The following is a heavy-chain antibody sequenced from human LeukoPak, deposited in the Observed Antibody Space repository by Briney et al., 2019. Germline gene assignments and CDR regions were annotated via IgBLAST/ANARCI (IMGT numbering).Heavy chain of an antibody. CDR2: TYTSGST. Sequence: SQTLSLTCTVSGGSISSGSYYWSWIRQPAGKGLEWIGCTYTSGSTNYNPSLKSRVTISVDTSKNQFSLKLSSVTAADTAVYYCAGLRYFDWLPRAYYYGMDVWGQGTTVTVSS. V-gene: IGHV4-61*02. CDR1: GGSISSGSYY. CDR3: AGLRYFDWLPRAYYYGMDV. J-gene: IGHJ6*02. D-gene: IGHD3-9*01.